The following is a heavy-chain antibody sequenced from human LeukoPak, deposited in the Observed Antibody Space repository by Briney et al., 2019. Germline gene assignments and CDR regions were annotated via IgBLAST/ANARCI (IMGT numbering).Heavy chain of an antibody. CDR1: GYTFTGYY. Sequence: ASVKVSCKASGYTFTGYYMHWVRQAPGQGLEWMGWINPNSGGTNYAQKLQGRVTMTRDTSISTAYMELSRLRSDDTAVYYCARAVAATDYFDYWGQGTLVTVSS. D-gene: IGHD6-19*01. J-gene: IGHJ4*02. CDR3: ARAVAATDYFDY. V-gene: IGHV1-2*02. CDR2: INPNSGGT.